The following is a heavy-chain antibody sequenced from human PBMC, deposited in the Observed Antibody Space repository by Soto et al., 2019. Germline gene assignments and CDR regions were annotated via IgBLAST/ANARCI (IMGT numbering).Heavy chain of an antibody. Sequence: SETLSLTCTVSGDSISSNNNYWSWIRQPPGEGLEWIGFISYSGTTSYSPSLKSRVAISLDTSKNQFSLSLSSVTAADTAVYYCARRWTTGEIDYWGQGALVTVSS. D-gene: IGHD4-17*01. CDR3: ARRWTTGEIDY. J-gene: IGHJ4*02. CDR2: ISYSGTT. V-gene: IGHV4-30-4*01. CDR1: GDSISSNNNY.